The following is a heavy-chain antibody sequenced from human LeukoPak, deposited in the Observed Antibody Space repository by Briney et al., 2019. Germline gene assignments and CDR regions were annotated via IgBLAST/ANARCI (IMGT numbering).Heavy chain of an antibody. Sequence: SETLSLTCTVSGGSISSSSYYWGWIRQPPGKGLEWIGTIYYSGSTYYNPSLKSRVTISVDTSKNQFSLKLSSVTAADTAVYYCARLLDCSGGSCPWGQGTPVTVSS. CDR2: IYYSGST. CDR3: ARLLDCSGGSCP. J-gene: IGHJ5*02. V-gene: IGHV4-39*01. D-gene: IGHD2-15*01. CDR1: GGSISSSSYY.